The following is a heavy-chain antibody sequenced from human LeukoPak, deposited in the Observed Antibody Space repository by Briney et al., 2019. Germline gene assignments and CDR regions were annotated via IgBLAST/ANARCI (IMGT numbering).Heavy chain of an antibody. Sequence: GESLRLSCAASGFTVSGNYMSWVRQAPGKGLEWVSVIYSGGSTYYADSVKGRFTISRDNSKNTLYLQMNSLRAEDTAVYYCAREVTTMIVNVGAFDIWGQGTMVSVSS. J-gene: IGHJ3*02. V-gene: IGHV3-53*01. D-gene: IGHD3-22*01. CDR3: AREVTTMIVNVGAFDI. CDR2: IYSGGST. CDR1: GFTVSGNY.